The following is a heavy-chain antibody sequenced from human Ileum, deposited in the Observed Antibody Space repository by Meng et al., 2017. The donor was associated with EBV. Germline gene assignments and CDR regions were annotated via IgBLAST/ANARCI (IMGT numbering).Heavy chain of an antibody. Sequence: QVQPTESGPGLVKPSGTLSLTCAVSGGSISSSNWWSWVRQAPGKGLEWIGEIHHTESTNYNPSLKSRVTISVDKSKNQFSLKLSSVTAADTAVYYCARESYSDSSGYYSLDYWGQGSLVTVSS. CDR1: GGSISSSNW. D-gene: IGHD3-22*01. CDR2: IHHTEST. CDR3: ARESYSDSSGYYSLDY. J-gene: IGHJ4*02. V-gene: IGHV4-4*02.